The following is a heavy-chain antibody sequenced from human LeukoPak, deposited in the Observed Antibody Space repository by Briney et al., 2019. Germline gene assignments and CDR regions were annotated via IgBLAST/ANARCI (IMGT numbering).Heavy chain of an antibody. CDR2: ISYDGSNK. J-gene: IGHJ6*03. D-gene: IGHD1-7*01. Sequence: GGSLRLSCAASGFTFSSYGMHWVRQAPGKGLEWVAVISYDGSNKYYADSVKGRFTISRDNSKNTLYLQMNSLRAEDTAVYYCAKGNWNYAPTTYYYYYYMDVWGKGTTVTVSS. CDR1: GFTFSSYG. CDR3: AKGNWNYAPTTYYYYYYMDV. V-gene: IGHV3-30*18.